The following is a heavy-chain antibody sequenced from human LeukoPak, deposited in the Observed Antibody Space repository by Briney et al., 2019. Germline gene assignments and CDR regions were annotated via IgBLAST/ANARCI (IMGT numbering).Heavy chain of an antibody. CDR2: IIPIFGTA. CDR1: GGTFSSYA. V-gene: IGHV1-69*13. CDR3: AREYDSSGYYYDMYYYGMDV. Sequence: SVKVSCKASGGTFSSYAISWVRQAPGQGLEWTGGIIPIFGTANYAQKFQGRVTITADESTSTAYMELRSLRSDDTAVYYCAREYDSSGYYYDMYYYGMDVWGQGTTVTVSS. D-gene: IGHD3-22*01. J-gene: IGHJ6*02.